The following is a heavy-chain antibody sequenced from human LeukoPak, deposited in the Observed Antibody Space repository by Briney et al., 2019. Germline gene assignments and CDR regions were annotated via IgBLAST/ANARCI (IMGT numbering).Heavy chain of an antibody. CDR2: MNPNSGNT. Sequence: ASVKVSCKASGYTFTSYDINWVRQATGQGLEWMGWMNPNSGNTGYAQKFQGRVTITRNTSISTAYMELSSPRSEDTAVYYCARDRFYYGSGIFNYWGQGTLVTVSS. V-gene: IGHV1-8*03. D-gene: IGHD3-10*01. CDR1: GYTFTSYD. J-gene: IGHJ4*02. CDR3: ARDRFYYGSGIFNY.